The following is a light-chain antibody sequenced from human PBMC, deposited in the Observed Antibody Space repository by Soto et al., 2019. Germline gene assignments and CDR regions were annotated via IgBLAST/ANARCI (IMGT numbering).Light chain of an antibody. CDR3: QQRSNWST. Sequence: EIVLTQSPATLSLSPGERATLSCRASQSVSSYLAWYQQKPGQAPRLLIYDASSRATGIPARFSGSGSGTDFTLTISSLVPEDSAVYYCQQRSNWSTFGQGTKLEIK. CDR2: DAS. J-gene: IGKJ2*01. V-gene: IGKV3-11*01. CDR1: QSVSSY.